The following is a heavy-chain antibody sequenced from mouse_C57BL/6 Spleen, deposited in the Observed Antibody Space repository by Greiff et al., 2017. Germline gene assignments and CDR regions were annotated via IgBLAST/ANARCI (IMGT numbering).Heavy chain of an antibody. Sequence: DVMLVESGGGLVKPGGSLKLSCAASGFTFSSYAMSWVRQTPEKRLEWVATISDGGSYTYYPDNVKGRFTISRDNAKNNLYLQMSHLKSEDTAMYYCARDYGSSLHWYFDVWGTGTTVTVSS. V-gene: IGHV5-4*01. CDR3: ARDYGSSLHWYFDV. CDR2: ISDGGSYT. J-gene: IGHJ1*03. CDR1: GFTFSSYA. D-gene: IGHD1-1*01.